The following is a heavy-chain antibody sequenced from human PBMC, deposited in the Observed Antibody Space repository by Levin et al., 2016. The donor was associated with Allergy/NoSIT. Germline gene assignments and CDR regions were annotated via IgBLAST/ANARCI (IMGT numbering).Heavy chain of an antibody. Sequence: GESLKISCAASGFTFSNYWMSWVRQAPGKGLEWVAYIKQDGSEKYYVDSVKGRFTISRDNAKNSLYLQMNSLRVEDTAVYYCARGVVSGYWGQGTLVTVSS. CDR3: ARGVVSGY. D-gene: IGHD3-22*01. V-gene: IGHV3-7*04. J-gene: IGHJ4*02. CDR1: GFTFSNYW. CDR2: IKQDGSEK.